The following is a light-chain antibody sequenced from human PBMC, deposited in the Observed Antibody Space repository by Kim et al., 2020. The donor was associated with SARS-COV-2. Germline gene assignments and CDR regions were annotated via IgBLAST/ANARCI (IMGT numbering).Light chain of an antibody. CDR3: QQSYITPFT. J-gene: IGKJ3*01. CDR1: PSISCH. Sequence: ASVGDRVTFTCRTPPSISCHLNWYQQKPGRAPKLLISAASTLQGGFPSRFSGSGSETDFTLTISSLQPDDFATYFCQQSYITPFTFGPGTKVDIK. V-gene: IGKV1-39*01. CDR2: AAS.